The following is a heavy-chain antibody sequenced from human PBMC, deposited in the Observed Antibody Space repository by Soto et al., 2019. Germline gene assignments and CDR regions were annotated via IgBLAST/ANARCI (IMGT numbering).Heavy chain of an antibody. J-gene: IGHJ4*02. CDR2: IFPTDSDT. V-gene: IGHV5-51*01. D-gene: IGHD1-1*01. CDR3: VRSRYSWSSDY. CDR1: GGKCTGYG. Sequence: AGESLRVSWRGAGGKCTGYGSGWVRQMPGKGLEWMGIIFPTDSDTKYSPSFQGQVTISADTSISTAYLQWNSLKASDTAMYYCVRSRYSWSSDYWGQGTLVTVSS.